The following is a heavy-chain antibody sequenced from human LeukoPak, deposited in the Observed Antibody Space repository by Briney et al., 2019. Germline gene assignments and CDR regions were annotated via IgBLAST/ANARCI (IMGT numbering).Heavy chain of an antibody. J-gene: IGHJ3*02. Sequence: PGGSLRLSCAASGFTVSSNYMSWVRQAPGKGLEWVAVIWYDGSNKYYADSVKGRFTISRDNSKNTLYLQMNSLRAEDTAVYYCARDVGNRKKRNAFDIWGQGTMVTVSS. CDR1: GFTVSSNY. CDR2: IWYDGSNK. D-gene: IGHD2-15*01. CDR3: ARDVGNRKKRNAFDI. V-gene: IGHV3-33*08.